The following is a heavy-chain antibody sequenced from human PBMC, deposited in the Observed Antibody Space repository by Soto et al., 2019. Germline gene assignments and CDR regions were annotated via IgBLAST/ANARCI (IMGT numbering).Heavy chain of an antibody. CDR1: GESISRSSYY. V-gene: IGHV4-39*01. CDR2: IYYSGRT. J-gene: IGHJ4*02. D-gene: IGHD2-21*02. Sequence: SETLSLTCIVSGESISRSSYYWGWIRQPPGKGLEWIGSIYYSGRTYYNPSFKIRVTISIDTSKNQFSLKPSSVTATDTAVYYCARQRTTVVTQAYFDHWGQGALVTVSS. CDR3: ARQRTTVVTQAYFDH.